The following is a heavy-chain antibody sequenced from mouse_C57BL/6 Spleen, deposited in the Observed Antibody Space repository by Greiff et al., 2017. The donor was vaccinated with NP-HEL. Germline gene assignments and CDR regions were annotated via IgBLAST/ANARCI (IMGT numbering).Heavy chain of an antibody. D-gene: IGHD3-3*01. CDR1: GYTFTSYW. CDR2: IDPSDSYT. V-gene: IGHV1-69*01. Sequence: QVQLQQPGAELVMPGASVKLSCKASGYTFTSYWMHWVKQRPGQGLEWIGEIDPSDSYTNYNQKFKGKSTLTVDKSSSTAYMQLSSLTSEDSAVYYCARWGDSPDYWGQGTTLTVSS. CDR3: ARWGDSPDY. J-gene: IGHJ2*01.